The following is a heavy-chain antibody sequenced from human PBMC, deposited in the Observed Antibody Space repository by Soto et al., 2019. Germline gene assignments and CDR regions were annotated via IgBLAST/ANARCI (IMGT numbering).Heavy chain of an antibody. CDR1: GGTFSSYT. CDR2: IIPILGIA. V-gene: IGHV1-69*02. CDR3: ASDVYYDFWSGYREFDY. D-gene: IGHD3-3*01. J-gene: IGHJ4*02. Sequence: QVQLVQSGAKVKKPGSSVKVSCKASGGTFSSYTISWVRQAPGQGLEWMGRIIPILGIANYAQKFQGRVTITADKSTSTAYMELSSLRSEDTAVYYCASDVYYDFWSGYREFDYWGQGTLVTVSS.